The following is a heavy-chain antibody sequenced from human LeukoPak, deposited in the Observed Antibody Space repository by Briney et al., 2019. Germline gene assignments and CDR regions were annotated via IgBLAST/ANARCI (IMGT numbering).Heavy chain of an antibody. CDR2: ISSSGSTI. CDR3: ARDLGQYYDTSDNWFDP. Sequence: GGSLRLSCAASGFTFSSYWMSWVRQAPGKGPEWVSYISSSGSTIYYADSVKGRFTISRDNAKNTLNLQMNSLRAEDTAVYYCARDLGQYYDTSDNWFDPWGQGTLVTVSS. CDR1: GFTFSSYW. D-gene: IGHD3-22*01. V-gene: IGHV3-48*04. J-gene: IGHJ5*02.